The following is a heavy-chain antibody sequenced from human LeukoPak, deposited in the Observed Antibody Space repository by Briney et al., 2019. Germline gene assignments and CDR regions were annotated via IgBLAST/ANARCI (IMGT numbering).Heavy chain of an antibody. J-gene: IGHJ4*02. Sequence: PSGTLSLTCAVSGGSISSSNWWSWVRQPPGKGLEWIGEINHSGSTNYNPSLKSRVTISLDTSKNQFSLKLNSVTTADTAVYYCTRGAGWLIDYWGQGILVTVSS. V-gene: IGHV4-4*02. CDR3: TRGAGWLIDY. D-gene: IGHD3-16*01. CDR2: INHSGST. CDR1: GGSISSSNW.